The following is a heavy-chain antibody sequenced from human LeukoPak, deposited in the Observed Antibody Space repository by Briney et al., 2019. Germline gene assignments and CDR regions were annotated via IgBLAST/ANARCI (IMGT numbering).Heavy chain of an antibody. CDR1: GGSFSGYY. Sequence: SSETLSLTCAVYGGSFSGYYWSWIRQPPGKGLEWIGEINHSGSTNYNPSLKSRVTISVDTSKNQFSLKLSSVTAADTAVYYCARGRGSSWSNWFDPWGQGTLVTVSS. V-gene: IGHV4-34*01. CDR3: ARGRGSSWSNWFDP. J-gene: IGHJ5*02. D-gene: IGHD6-13*01. CDR2: INHSGST.